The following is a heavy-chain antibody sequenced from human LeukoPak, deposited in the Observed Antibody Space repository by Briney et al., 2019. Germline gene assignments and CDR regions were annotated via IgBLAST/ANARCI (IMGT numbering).Heavy chain of an antibody. CDR3: ARDKASPFTYYGMEV. Sequence: PGGALRLSCAASRFTFSSYEMNWVRRAPGKGLESVAYISSSGSITYYADSVKGRFTISRDNANNSLSLLMNSLRAEDTAVYYCARDKASPFTYYGMEVWGQGTTVTVSS. CDR2: ISSSGSIT. D-gene: IGHD6-6*01. V-gene: IGHV3-48*03. CDR1: RFTFSSYE. J-gene: IGHJ6*01.